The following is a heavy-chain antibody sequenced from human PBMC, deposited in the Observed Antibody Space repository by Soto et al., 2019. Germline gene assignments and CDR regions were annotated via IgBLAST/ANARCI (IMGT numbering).Heavy chain of an antibody. CDR2: VSVSGGTT. D-gene: IGHD3-22*01. V-gene: IGHV3-23*01. J-gene: IGHJ4*02. CDR3: AKGLYYYDSSGYRLFDY. Sequence: GGSLRLSCAASGFMFNNYAMSWVRQAPGKGLEWVSTVSVSGGTTYYADSLKGRFTISRGNSKKTVYLQMNRLRADDTAIYYCAKGLYYYDSSGYRLFDYWGQGTLVTVSS. CDR1: GFMFNNYA.